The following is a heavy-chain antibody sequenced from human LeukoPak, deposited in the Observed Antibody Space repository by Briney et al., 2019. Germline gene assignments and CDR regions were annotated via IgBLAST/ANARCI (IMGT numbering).Heavy chain of an antibody. CDR3: ARANSNGYYYYYGMDV. CDR2: IYYSGST. D-gene: IGHD4-11*01. Sequence: PSETLSLTCTVSGVSVSSGSYYWSWIRQPPGKGLEWIGYIYYSGSTNYNPSLKSRVTISVDTSKNQFSLKLSSVTAADTAVYYCARANSNGYYYYYGMDVWGQGTTVTVSS. CDR1: GVSVSSGSYY. J-gene: IGHJ6*02. V-gene: IGHV4-61*01.